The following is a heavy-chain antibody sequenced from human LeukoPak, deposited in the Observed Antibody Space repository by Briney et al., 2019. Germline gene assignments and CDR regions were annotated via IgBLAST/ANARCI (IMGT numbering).Heavy chain of an antibody. D-gene: IGHD2-2*02. Sequence: ASVKVSCKASGYTFTSYDINWVRQATGQGLEWMGWMNPNSGNTGYAQKFQGRVTMTRNTSISTAYMELSSLRSEDTAVYYCARLPNYCSSTSCYTRGSSSWGQGTLVTVS. CDR3: ARLPNYCSSTSCYTRGSSS. J-gene: IGHJ4*02. CDR2: MNPNSGNT. V-gene: IGHV1-8*01. CDR1: GYTFTSYD.